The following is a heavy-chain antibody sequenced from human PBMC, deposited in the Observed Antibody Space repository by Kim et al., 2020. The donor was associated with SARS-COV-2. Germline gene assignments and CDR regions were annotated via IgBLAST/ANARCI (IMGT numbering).Heavy chain of an antibody. J-gene: IGHJ4*02. D-gene: IGHD3-22*01. V-gene: IGHV3-21*01. Sequence: SVKGRFTISRDNAKNSLHLQMNSLRAEDTAVYYCARSNNDFDTSGYCFDYWGQGTLVTVSS. CDR3: ARSNNDFDTSGYCFDY.